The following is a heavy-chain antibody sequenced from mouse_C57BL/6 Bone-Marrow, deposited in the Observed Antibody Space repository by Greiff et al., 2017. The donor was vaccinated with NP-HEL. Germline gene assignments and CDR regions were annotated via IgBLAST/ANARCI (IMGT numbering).Heavy chain of an antibody. V-gene: IGHV5-12*01. CDR1: GFTFCDYY. CDR2: ISNGGGST. D-gene: IGHD2-4*01. CDR3: ARYDYDGSWFAY. Sequence: VQLKESGGGLVQPGGSLKLSCAASGFTFCDYYMYWVRQTPEQRLEWVAYISNGGGSTYYPDTVQGRFTISRDNAKNTLYLQMSRLKSEDTAMYYCARYDYDGSWFAYWGQGTLVTVAA. J-gene: IGHJ3*01.